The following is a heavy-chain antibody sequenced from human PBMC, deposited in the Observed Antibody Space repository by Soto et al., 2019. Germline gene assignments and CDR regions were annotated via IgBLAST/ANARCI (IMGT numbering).Heavy chain of an antibody. CDR3: ARDRLGSGSYLDY. Sequence: SETLSLTCTVSGGSISSGGYYWSWIRQHPGKGLEWIGYIYYSGSTYYNPSLKSRVTISVDTSKNQFSLKLSSVTAADTAVYYCARDRLGSGSYLDYWGQGTLVTVSS. V-gene: IGHV4-31*03. J-gene: IGHJ4*02. CDR2: IYYSGST. CDR1: GGSISSGGYY. D-gene: IGHD3-10*01.